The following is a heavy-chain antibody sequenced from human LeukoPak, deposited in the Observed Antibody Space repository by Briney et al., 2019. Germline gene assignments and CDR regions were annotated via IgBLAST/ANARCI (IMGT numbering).Heavy chain of an antibody. CDR2: ISGSGGST. D-gene: IGHD3-22*01. Sequence: GGSLRLYCAASGFTFSSYAMSWVRQAPGKGLEWDSAISGSGGSTYYADSVKGRFTISRDNSKSTLYLQMNSLRAEDTAVYYCAKERSSGYYGDAFDIWGQGTMVTVSS. CDR3: AKERSSGYYGDAFDI. J-gene: IGHJ3*02. CDR1: GFTFSSYA. V-gene: IGHV3-23*01.